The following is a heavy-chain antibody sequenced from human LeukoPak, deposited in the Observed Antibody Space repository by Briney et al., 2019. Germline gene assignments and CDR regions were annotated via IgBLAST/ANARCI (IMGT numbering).Heavy chain of an antibody. V-gene: IGHV4-4*02. CDR2: VAHSGSNNYT. CDR1: GGSLTGSDW. J-gene: IGHJ5*02. D-gene: IGHD2-2*01. CDR3: ARQRGYCSSISCYAWFDP. Sequence: PSETLSLTCTVSGGSLTGSDWWTWVRHLPGTGLEWIGDVAHSGSNNYTNYNPSLTSRVTISGDKSKNHFSLELTSVTAADSAVYYCARQRGYCSSISCYAWFDPWGQGTLVTVSS.